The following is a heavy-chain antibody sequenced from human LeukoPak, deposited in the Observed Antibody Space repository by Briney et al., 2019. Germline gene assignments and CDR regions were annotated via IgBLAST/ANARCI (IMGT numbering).Heavy chain of an antibody. J-gene: IGHJ4*02. CDR3: AGGRLDYPHPQPNFDY. V-gene: IGHV4-30-4*08. CDR1: GGSISSGDYY. CDR2: IYYSGST. D-gene: IGHD3/OR15-3a*01. Sequence: TSETLSLTCTVSGGSISSGDYYWSWIRQPPGKGLEWIGYIYYSGSTYYNPSLKSRVTISVDTSKNQFSLKLSPVTAADTAVYYCAGGRLDYPHPQPNFDYWGQGTLVTVSP.